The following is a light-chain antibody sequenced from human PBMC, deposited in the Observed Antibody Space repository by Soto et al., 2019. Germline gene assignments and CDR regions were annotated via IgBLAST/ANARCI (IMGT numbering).Light chain of an antibody. CDR3: SSYSETNVCV. CDR2: EVT. V-gene: IGLV2-8*01. CDR1: SSDVGGYDF. J-gene: IGLJ1*01. Sequence: QSALTPPPSASGSPGQSVTVSCTGTSSDVGGYDFVSWYQQHPGKAPKLRIYEVTIRPSGVSGRFSGSKSGNTASLTVSGLQVEDEAHYHCSSYSETNVCVFGTGTKATV.